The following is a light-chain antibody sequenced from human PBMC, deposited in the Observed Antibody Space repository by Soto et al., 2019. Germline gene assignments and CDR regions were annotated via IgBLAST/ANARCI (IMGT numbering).Light chain of an antibody. CDR1: RAITNH. CDR3: QQNYITPLT. Sequence: DVQLTQSPSPLSASVGDRVSISCQASRAITNHLNWYQQKPGKAPILLVYAASTLETGVPSRFSGSGSGTHFTLTIDNLQPEDVATYFCQQNYITPLTFGGGTKVEI. V-gene: IGKV1-39*01. CDR2: AAS. J-gene: IGKJ4*01.